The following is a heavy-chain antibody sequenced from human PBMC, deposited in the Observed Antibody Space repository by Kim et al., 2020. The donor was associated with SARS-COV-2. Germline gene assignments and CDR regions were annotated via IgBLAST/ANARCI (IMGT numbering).Heavy chain of an antibody. J-gene: IGHJ6*02. V-gene: IGHV3-9*01. D-gene: IGHD3-10*01. CDR3: AKDHYYGSRDGNYGMDV. Sequence: GGSLRLSCAASGFTFGDYAMHWVRQAPGKGLEWVSGISWNSGSIGYADSVKGRFTISRDNAKNSLYLQMNSLRAEDTALYYCAKDHYYGSRDGNYGMDVWGQGPTVTVSS. CDR2: ISWNSGSI. CDR1: GFTFGDYA.